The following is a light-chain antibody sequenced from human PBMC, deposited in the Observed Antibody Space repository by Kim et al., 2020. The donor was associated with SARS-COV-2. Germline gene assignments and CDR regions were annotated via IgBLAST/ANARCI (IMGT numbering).Light chain of an antibody. V-gene: IGKV3-20*01. CDR2: GTS. CDR3: QQYDRPPYT. Sequence: LSPGERVILSCRASQSVADNHLAWFQQEHGQAPRLLIYGTSSRATGITDRFSGSGSGTDFTLTISRLEPEDSAVYYCQQYDRPPYTFGQGTKLEIK. CDR1: QSVADNH. J-gene: IGKJ2*01.